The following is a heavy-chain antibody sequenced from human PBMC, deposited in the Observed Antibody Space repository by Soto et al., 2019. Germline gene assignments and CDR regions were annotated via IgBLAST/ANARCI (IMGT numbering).Heavy chain of an antibody. CDR1: GYTFTSYD. D-gene: IGHD2-8*01. J-gene: IGHJ6*02. CDR3: ASVRQYGTNGVCIIYYYYGMDV. CDR2: MNPNSGNT. V-gene: IGHV1-8*01. Sequence: QVQLVQSGAEVKKPGSSVKVSCKASGYTFTSYDINWVRQATGQGLEWLGCMNPNSGNTGYAQKSQGRVNLTRNTSISTDYTELRSLRAEDTAGYYYASVRQYGTNGVCIIYYYYGMDVWGQGTTVTVSS.